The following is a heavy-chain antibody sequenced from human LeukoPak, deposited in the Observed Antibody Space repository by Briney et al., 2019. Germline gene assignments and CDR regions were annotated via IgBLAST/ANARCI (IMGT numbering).Heavy chain of an antibody. V-gene: IGHV1-2*02. J-gene: IGHJ4*02. CDR3: ARGSGGSYYDSSGYCDY. CDR1: GYTFTGYY. Sequence: ASVKVSCKASGYTFTGYYMHWVRQAPGQGLEWMGWINPNSGGTNYAQKFQGRVTMTRDTSISTAYMELSRLRSDDTAVYYCARGSGGSYYDSSGYCDYWGQGTLVTVSS. D-gene: IGHD3-22*01. CDR2: INPNSGGT.